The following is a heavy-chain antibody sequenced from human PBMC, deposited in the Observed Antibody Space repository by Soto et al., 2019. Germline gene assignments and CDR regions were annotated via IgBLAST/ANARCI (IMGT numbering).Heavy chain of an antibody. J-gene: IGHJ4*02. CDR3: AKADCSGGSCYGLVFDY. CDR1: GFTFDDYA. CDR2: ISWNSGSI. D-gene: IGHD2-15*01. Sequence: EVQLVESGGGLVQPGRSLRLSCAASGFTFDDYAMHWVRQAPGKGLEWVSGISWNSGSIGYAHSVKGRFTISRDNAKNSLYLQMNSLTAEDTALHYCAKADCSGGSCYGLVFDYWGQGTLVTVSA. V-gene: IGHV3-9*01.